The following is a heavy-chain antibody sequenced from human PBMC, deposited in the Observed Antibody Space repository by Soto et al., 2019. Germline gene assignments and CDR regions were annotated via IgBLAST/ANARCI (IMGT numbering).Heavy chain of an antibody. CDR1: GYTFTSYA. V-gene: IGHV1-3*01. CDR3: AGRYCSSTSCPDYYYYGMDV. Sequence: QVQLVQSGAEVKKPGASVKVSCTASGYTFTSYAMHWVRQAPGQRREWMGWINAGNGNTKYSQKFQGRVTITRGTTASTAYKELSSLRCEDTAVYSCAGRYCSSTSCPDYYYYGMDVWGQGTTVTVSS. CDR2: INAGNGNT. J-gene: IGHJ6*02. D-gene: IGHD2-2*01.